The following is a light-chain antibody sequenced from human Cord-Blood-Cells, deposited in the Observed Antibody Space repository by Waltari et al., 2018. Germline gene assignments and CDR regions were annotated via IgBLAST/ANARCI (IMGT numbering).Light chain of an antibody. CDR1: SRDVGGYNY. Sequence: QSALTQPASVSGSPGQSITISCTGTSRDVGGYNYVSWYQQHPGKAPKLRIYEVSSRPSGVSNRCSGSKSGNTASLTISGLQAEDEADYYCSSYTSSSTVVFGGGTKLTVL. CDR2: EVS. CDR3: SSYTSSSTVV. V-gene: IGLV2-14*01. J-gene: IGLJ2*01.